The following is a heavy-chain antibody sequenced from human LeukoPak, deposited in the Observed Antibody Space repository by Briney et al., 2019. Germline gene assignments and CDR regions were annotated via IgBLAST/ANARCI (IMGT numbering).Heavy chain of an antibody. CDR2: IYYSGST. V-gene: IGHV4-39*01. CDR3: ARLGSSAPLYYFDY. D-gene: IGHD6-19*01. J-gene: IGHJ4*02. Sequence: NPSETLSLTCTVSGXSISSSSYYWGWIRQPPGKGLEWIGNIYYSGSTYYNPSLKSRVTISADTSKNQFSLKLSSVTAADSAMYYCARLGSSAPLYYFDYWGQGTLVTVSS. CDR1: GXSISSSSYY.